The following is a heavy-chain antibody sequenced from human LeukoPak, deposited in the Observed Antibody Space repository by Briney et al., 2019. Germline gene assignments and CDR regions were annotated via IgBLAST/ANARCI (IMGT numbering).Heavy chain of an antibody. Sequence: ASVKVSCKASGYTFTSYDINWVRQATGQGLEWMGWMNPNSGNTGYAQKFQGRVTITRNTSISTAYMELSSLRSEDTAVYYCARGSEIVGATLGVYWGQGTLVTVSS. J-gene: IGHJ4*02. D-gene: IGHD1-26*01. CDR3: ARGSEIVGATLGVY. CDR1: GYTFTSYD. CDR2: MNPNSGNT. V-gene: IGHV1-8*03.